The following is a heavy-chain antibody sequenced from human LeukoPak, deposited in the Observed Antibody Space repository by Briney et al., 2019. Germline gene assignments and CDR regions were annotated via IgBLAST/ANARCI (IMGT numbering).Heavy chain of an antibody. Sequence: PGGSLRLSCAASGFTFSTYGMSWVRQAPGKGLEWAAAITGSGGSTFYADSVKGRFTISRDNSKNTLFLQMNSLRAEDTAVYYCAKGDYGDYVGQYYYYMDVWGKGTTVTVSS. D-gene: IGHD4-17*01. CDR1: GFTFSTYG. CDR3: AKGDYGDYVGQYYYYMDV. J-gene: IGHJ6*03. V-gene: IGHV3-23*01. CDR2: ITGSGGST.